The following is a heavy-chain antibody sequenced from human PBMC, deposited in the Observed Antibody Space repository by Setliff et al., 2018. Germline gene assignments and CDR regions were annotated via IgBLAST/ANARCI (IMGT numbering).Heavy chain of an antibody. CDR3: AGSLGGSANYYGLGV. CDR1: GYTSTTHD. Sequence: ASVKVSCKASGYTSTTHDLHWVRQAPGQRLEWMGWITAGNGDTKYSQKFQDRVTITRETSASILYMELTSLRSEDSAVYYCAGSLGGSANYYGLGVWGQGTPVTVSS. D-gene: IGHD3-16*01. J-gene: IGHJ6*02. V-gene: IGHV1-3*01. CDR2: ITAGNGDT.